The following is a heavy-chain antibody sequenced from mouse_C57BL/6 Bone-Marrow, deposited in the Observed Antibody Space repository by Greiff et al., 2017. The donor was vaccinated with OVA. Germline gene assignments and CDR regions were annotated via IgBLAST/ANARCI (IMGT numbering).Heavy chain of an antibody. CDR2: ISSGGDYI. D-gene: IGHD2-5*01. Sequence: EVQVVESGEGLVKPGGSLKLSCAASGFTFSSYAMSWVRQTPEKRLEWVAYISSGGDYIYYADTVKGRFTISRDNARNTLYLQMSSLKSEDTAMYYCTRRGSYYSNYEFAYWGQGTLVTVSA. V-gene: IGHV5-9-1*02. CDR1: GFTFSSYA. CDR3: TRRGSYYSNYEFAY. J-gene: IGHJ3*01.